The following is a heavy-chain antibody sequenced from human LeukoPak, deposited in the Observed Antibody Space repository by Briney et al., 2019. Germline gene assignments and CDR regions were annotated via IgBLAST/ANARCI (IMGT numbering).Heavy chain of an antibody. CDR1: GYTFTGYY. D-gene: IGHD2-2*01. J-gene: IGHJ4*02. CDR3: ARDFAGEDIVVVPAGY. Sequence: ASVKVSCKASGYTFTGYYMHWVRQAPGQGLGWMGWINPNSGGTNYAQKFQGRVTMTRDTSISTAYMELSRLRSDDTAVYYCARDFAGEDIVVVPAGYWGQGTLVTVSS. CDR2: INPNSGGT. V-gene: IGHV1-2*02.